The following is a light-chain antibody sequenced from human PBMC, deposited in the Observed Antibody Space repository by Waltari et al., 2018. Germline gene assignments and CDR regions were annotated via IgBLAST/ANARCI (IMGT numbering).Light chain of an antibody. CDR1: QSVSHSN. J-gene: IGKJ4*01. CDR3: QQYAGSPIT. V-gene: IGKV3-20*01. CDR2: GAS. Sequence: EIVLTQSPGTLSLSPGERATLSCRATQSVSHSNLAWYQQKGGQAPMLLIYGASSRATGIPDRFSGSGSGTDFTLSISRLEPEDYGVYYCQQYAGSPITFGGGTKVEI.